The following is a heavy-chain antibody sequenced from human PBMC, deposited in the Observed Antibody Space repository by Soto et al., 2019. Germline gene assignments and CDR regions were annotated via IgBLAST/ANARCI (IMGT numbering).Heavy chain of an antibody. CDR1: GFNFRSYS. CDR2: INSSSSFI. D-gene: IGHD3-3*01. V-gene: IGHV3-21*01. CDR3: ARDPSITLFGVVLRYFDL. J-gene: IGHJ2*01. Sequence: EVQLVESGGGLVKPGGSLRLSCAASGFNFRSYSMNWVRQAPGKGLEWVSSINSSSSFIYFADSVKGRFTISRDNSKNSVFLQMNGLRAEDTAVYYCARDPSITLFGVVLRYFDLWGRGTLVTVSS.